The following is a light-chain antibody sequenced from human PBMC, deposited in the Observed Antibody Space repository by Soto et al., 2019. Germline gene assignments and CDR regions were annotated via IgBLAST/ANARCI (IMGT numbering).Light chain of an antibody. V-gene: IGLV1-44*01. Sequence: QSVPTQPPSASGTPGQRVTISCSGSSSNIGSNTVNWYQQLPGTAPKLLIYSNNQRPSGVPDRFSGSKSGTSASLAISGLQSEDDADYYCAAWDDSLNALFGLGTKLIVL. CDR1: SSNIGSNT. CDR2: SNN. J-gene: IGLJ2*01. CDR3: AAWDDSLNAL.